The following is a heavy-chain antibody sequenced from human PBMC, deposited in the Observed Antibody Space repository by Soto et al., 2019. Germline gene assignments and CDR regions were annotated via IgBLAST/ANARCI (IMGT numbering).Heavy chain of an antibody. D-gene: IGHD3-10*01. CDR3: ARVGVWHSMDV. J-gene: IGHJ6*02. V-gene: IGHV3-7*05. Sequence: GGSLRLSCAASGFTFTKYWMIWVRQAPGKGLEWVANTNPDGSAKNHVDSVKGRITISRDNARNSLFLQMNSLRADDTAVYYCARVGVWHSMDVWGQGTTVTVSS. CDR1: GFTFTKYW. CDR2: TNPDGSAK.